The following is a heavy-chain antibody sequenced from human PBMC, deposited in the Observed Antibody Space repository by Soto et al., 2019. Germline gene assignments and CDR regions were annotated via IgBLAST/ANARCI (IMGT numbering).Heavy chain of an antibody. CDR3: AKGYRVATIAFDAFDI. V-gene: IGHV3-30*18. CDR2: ISYDGSNK. D-gene: IGHD5-12*01. J-gene: IGHJ3*02. CDR1: VFTFVSNG. Sequence: PGGSLRLSCAASVFTFVSNGIHGFGQSPGKGREWVAVISYDGSNKYYADSVKGRFTISRDNSKNTLYLQMNSLRAEDTAVYYYAKGYRVATIAFDAFDIWGQGTMVTVSS.